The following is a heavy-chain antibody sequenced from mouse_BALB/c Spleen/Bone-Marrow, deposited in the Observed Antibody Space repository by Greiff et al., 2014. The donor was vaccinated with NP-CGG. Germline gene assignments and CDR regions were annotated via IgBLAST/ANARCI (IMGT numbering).Heavy chain of an antibody. V-gene: IGHV1-9*01. CDR2: ILPGSGST. Sequence: VKLQEFGAELMKPGASVKISCKATGYTFSSYWIEWVKQRPGHGLEWIGEILPGSGSTNYNEKFKGKATFTADTSSNTAYMQLSSLTSEDSAVYYCARSDGYYYAMDYWGQGTSVTVSS. CDR1: GYTFSSYW. J-gene: IGHJ4*01. D-gene: IGHD2-3*01. CDR3: ARSDGYYYAMDY.